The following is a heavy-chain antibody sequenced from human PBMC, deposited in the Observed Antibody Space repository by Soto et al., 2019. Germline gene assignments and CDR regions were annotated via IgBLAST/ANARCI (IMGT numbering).Heavy chain of an antibody. Sequence: PGGSLRLSCAASGFTFSSYDMHWVRQATGKGLEWVSAIGTAGDTYYPGSVKGRFTISRENAKNSLYLQMNSLRAEDTAVYYCARSRDYCSSTSCINWFDPWGQGTLVTVSS. CDR1: GFTFSSYD. D-gene: IGHD2-2*01. CDR2: IGTAGDT. J-gene: IGHJ5*02. CDR3: ARSRDYCSSTSCINWFDP. V-gene: IGHV3-13*01.